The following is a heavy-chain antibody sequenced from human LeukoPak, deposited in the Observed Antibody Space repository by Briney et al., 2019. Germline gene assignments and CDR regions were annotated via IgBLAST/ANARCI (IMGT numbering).Heavy chain of an antibody. CDR1: GFTFSSYS. Sequence: GGSLRLSCAASGFTFSSYSMNWVRQAPGKGLEWVSSISSSSSYIYYADSVKGRFTISRDNAKNSLYLQMNSLRAEDTAVYYCARVGSGYTNDAFDIWGQGTMVTVSS. CDR2: ISSSSSYI. V-gene: IGHV3-21*01. D-gene: IGHD5-12*01. CDR3: ARVGSGYTNDAFDI. J-gene: IGHJ3*02.